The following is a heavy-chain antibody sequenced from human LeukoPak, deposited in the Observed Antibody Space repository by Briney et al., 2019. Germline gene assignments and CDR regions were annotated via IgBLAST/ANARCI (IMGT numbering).Heavy chain of an antibody. CDR2: ISYDGSNK. J-gene: IGHJ6*02. CDR1: GFTFSSYA. D-gene: IGHD3-9*01. V-gene: IGHV3-30-3*01. Sequence: GGSLRLSCAASGFTFSSYAMHWVRQAPGKGLEWVAVISYDGSNKYYADSVKGRFPISRDNSKNTLYLQMNSLRAEDTAVYYCARGGVLRYFDWSGNYYYYGMDVWGQGTTVTVSS. CDR3: ARGGVLRYFDWSGNYYYYGMDV.